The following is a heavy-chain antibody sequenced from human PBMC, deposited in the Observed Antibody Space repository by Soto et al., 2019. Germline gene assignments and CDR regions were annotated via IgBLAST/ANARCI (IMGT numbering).Heavy chain of an antibody. V-gene: IGHV3-15*01. CDR3: TSLDSDYGQFDY. Sequence: SWIRQPPGKGLEWVGRIRSKTDGGTTDYAAPVKDRFTISRDDSESTLHLQMNSLKTQDTAVYYCTSLDSDYGQFDYWGQGTLVTVSS. CDR2: IRSKTDGGTT. D-gene: IGHD4-17*01. J-gene: IGHJ4*02.